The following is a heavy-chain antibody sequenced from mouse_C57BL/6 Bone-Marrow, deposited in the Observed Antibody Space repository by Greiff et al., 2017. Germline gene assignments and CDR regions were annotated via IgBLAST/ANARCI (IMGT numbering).Heavy chain of an antibody. CDR1: GYTFTSYG. D-gene: IGHD1-1*02. CDR2: IYPRSGNT. J-gene: IGHJ2*01. CDR3: ARGGGGIFDY. V-gene: IGHV1-81*01. Sequence: QVHVKQSGAELARPGASVKLSCKASGYTFTSYGISWVKQRTGQGLEWIGEIYPRSGNTYYNEKFKGKATLTADKSSSTAYMELRGLTSEDSAVYFCARGGGGIFDYWGQGTTLTVSS.